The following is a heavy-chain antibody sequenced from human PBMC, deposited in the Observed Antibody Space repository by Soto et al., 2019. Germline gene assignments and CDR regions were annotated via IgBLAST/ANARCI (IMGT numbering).Heavy chain of an antibody. V-gene: IGHV1-69*13. Sequence: ASVKVSCKASGGTFSSYAISCVRQAPGQGLEWMGGIIPIFGTANYAQKFQGRVTITADESTSTAYMELSSLRSEDTAVYYCARDVDTARAGAYDICGQGQMVTVSS. CDR1: GGTFSSYA. J-gene: IGHJ3*02. D-gene: IGHD5-18*01. CDR3: ARDVDTARAGAYDI. CDR2: IIPIFGTA.